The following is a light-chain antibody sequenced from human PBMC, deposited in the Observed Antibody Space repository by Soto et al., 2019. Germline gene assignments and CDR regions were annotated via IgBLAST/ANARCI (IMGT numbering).Light chain of an antibody. Sequence: EIVLTQSAGTLSWSPGERATLSCRASQSVSSSYLAWYQQKPGQAPRLLIYGASSRATGIPDRFSGSVSGTDFTLTISRLETEDFAVYYCQQYGSSPFTFGPGTKVDIK. CDR3: QQYGSSPFT. J-gene: IGKJ3*01. V-gene: IGKV3-20*01. CDR2: GAS. CDR1: QSVSSSY.